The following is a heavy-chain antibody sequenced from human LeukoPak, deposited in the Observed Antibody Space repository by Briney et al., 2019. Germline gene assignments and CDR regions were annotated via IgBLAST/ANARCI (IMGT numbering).Heavy chain of an antibody. Sequence: GPSVKVSCKASGYTFTSYAMHWVRQAPGQRLEWMGWVNAGNGNTKYSQKFQGRVTITRDTSASTAYMELSSLRSEDTAVYYCARAAGSDIVVVPASKWGQGTLVTVSS. CDR3: ARAAGSDIVVVPASK. V-gene: IGHV1-3*01. CDR1: GYTFTSYA. J-gene: IGHJ4*02. CDR2: VNAGNGNT. D-gene: IGHD2-2*01.